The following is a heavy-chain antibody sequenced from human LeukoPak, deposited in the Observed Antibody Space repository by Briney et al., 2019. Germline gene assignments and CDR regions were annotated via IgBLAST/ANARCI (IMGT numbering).Heavy chain of an antibody. Sequence: WSLRLSCAASGFTFDDYGMHWVRQAPGKGLEWVAVISYDGSNKYYADSVKGRFTISRDNSKNTLYLQMNSLRAEDTAVYYCAKATVINYGGNSADYYYYYMDVWGKGTTVTVSS. CDR3: AKATVINYGGNSADYYYYYMDV. D-gene: IGHD4-23*01. V-gene: IGHV3-30*18. CDR1: GFTFDDYG. J-gene: IGHJ6*03. CDR2: ISYDGSNK.